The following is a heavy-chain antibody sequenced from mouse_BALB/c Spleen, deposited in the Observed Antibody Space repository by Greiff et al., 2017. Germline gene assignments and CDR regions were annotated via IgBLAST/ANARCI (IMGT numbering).Heavy chain of an antibody. Sequence: EVHLVESGGGLVKPGGSLKLSCAASGFAFSSYDMSWVRQTPEKRLEWVAYISSGGGSTYYPDTVKGRFTISRDNAKNTLYLQMSSLKSEDTAMYYCARRDYGYDGGAMDYWGQGTSVTVSS. CDR2: ISSGGGST. V-gene: IGHV5-12-1*01. J-gene: IGHJ4*01. CDR1: GFAFSSYD. CDR3: ARRDYGYDGGAMDY. D-gene: IGHD2-2*01.